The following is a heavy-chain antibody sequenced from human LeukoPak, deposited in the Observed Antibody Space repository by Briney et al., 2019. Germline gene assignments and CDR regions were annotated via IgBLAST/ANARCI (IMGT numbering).Heavy chain of an antibody. J-gene: IGHJ4*02. V-gene: IGHV4-59*08. CDR1: GGSINTYY. D-gene: IGHD5-18*01. Sequence: KPSETLSLTCTVSGGSINTYYWSWIRQPPGKGLEWIGYIYSSGNTNYNPSLKSRVTISLDTSKNQFSLKLSSVTAADTAVCYCARRNGYNYGVDYWGQGTLVTVST. CDR2: IYSSGNT. CDR3: ARRNGYNYGVDY.